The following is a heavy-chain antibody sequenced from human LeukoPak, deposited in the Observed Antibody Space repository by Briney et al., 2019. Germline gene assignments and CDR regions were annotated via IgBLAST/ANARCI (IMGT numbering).Heavy chain of an antibody. CDR1: GGSISSGGYY. D-gene: IGHD6-13*01. V-gene: IGHV4-31*03. J-gene: IGHJ4*02. CDR2: IYYSGST. CDR3: ARVRQGSSWYIDY. Sequence: KPSEALSLTCTVSGGSISSGGYYWSWIRQHPGKGLEWIGYIYYSGSTYYNPSLKSRVTISVDTSKNQFSLKLSSVTAADTAVYYCARVRQGSSWYIDYWGQGTLVTASS.